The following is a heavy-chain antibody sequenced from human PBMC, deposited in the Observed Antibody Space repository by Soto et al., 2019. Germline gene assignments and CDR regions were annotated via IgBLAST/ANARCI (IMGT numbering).Heavy chain of an antibody. Sequence: PSETLSLTCTVSGGSISSGGYYWSWIRQHPGKGLEWIGYIYYSGSTYYNPSLKSRVTISVDTSKNQFSLKLSSVTAADTAVYYCARDPEGYGSGSYPWPNWGQGTLVTVSS. V-gene: IGHV4-31*03. J-gene: IGHJ4*02. D-gene: IGHD3-10*01. CDR3: ARDPEGYGSGSYPWPN. CDR2: IYYSGST. CDR1: GGSISSGGYY.